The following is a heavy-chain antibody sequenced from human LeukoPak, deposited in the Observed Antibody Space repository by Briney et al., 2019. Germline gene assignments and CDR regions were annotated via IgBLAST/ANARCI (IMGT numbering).Heavy chain of an antibody. V-gene: IGHV3-23*01. CDR3: ARDPYYYDSSGYPGLSYFDY. CDR1: GFTLSSYA. D-gene: IGHD3-22*01. J-gene: IGHJ4*02. CDR2: ISDSGNT. Sequence: GGSLRLSCAASGFTLSSYAMSWVRQAPGKGLEWVSAISDSGNTYHADSVKGRFTISSDSSKNTLFLQMNRLRPEDAAVYYCARDPYYYDSSGYPGLSYFDYWGQGTLVTVSS.